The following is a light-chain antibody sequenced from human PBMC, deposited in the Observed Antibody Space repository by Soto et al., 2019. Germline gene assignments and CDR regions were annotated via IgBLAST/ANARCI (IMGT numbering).Light chain of an antibody. CDR1: QSVSSSY. CDR2: GAS. J-gene: IGKJ3*01. CDR3: QQDYNLPPGRFT. V-gene: IGKV3D-7*01. Sequence: EIVMTQSPATLSLSPGERATLSCRASQSVSSSYLSWYQQKPGQAPRLLIYGASTRATGIPARFSGSGSGTDFTLTISSLQPEDFAVYYCQQDYNLPPGRFTFGPGTKVDIK.